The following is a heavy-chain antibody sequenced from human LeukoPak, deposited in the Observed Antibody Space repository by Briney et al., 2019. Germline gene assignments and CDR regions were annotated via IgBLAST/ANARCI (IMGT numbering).Heavy chain of an antibody. Sequence: GGSLRLSCAASGFTFSRNGMTWVRQAPGKGLEWVSAISGSGGNTYYAGSVKGRFTISRDNSKNTLYLQMNSLRAEDTAVYYCARESDNADTAMVINYWGQGTLVTVSS. J-gene: IGHJ4*02. CDR3: ARESDNADTAMVINY. CDR1: GFTFSRNG. D-gene: IGHD5-18*01. CDR2: ISGSGGNT. V-gene: IGHV3-23*01.